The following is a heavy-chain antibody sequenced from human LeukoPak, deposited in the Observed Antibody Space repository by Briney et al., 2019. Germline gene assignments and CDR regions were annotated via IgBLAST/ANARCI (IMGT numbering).Heavy chain of an antibody. CDR2: IQSDGSDQ. D-gene: IGHD5-24*01. V-gene: IGHV3-30*02. CDR1: GFTFSSYG. CDR3: AKRDGYNSGPFDY. Sequence: PGGSLRLSCAASGFTFSSYGVHWVRQAPGKGLEWVAFIQSDGSDQYYADSVKGRLSISRDNSKNTLYLQMNSLRTEDTAVYYCAKRDGYNSGPFDYWGQGTLVTVSS. J-gene: IGHJ4*02.